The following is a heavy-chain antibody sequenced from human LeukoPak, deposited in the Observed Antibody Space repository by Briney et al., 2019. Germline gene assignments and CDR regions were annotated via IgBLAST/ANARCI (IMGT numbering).Heavy chain of an antibody. CDR3: TRRSRGYYDY. Sequence: GGSLRLSRAPSRFTVSTDNMSWVPQVPGKGLEWLSVVYIGNAGTSYADSVRGRFTISRDDSKNMVYLQMNNLRLEDAAVYYCTRRSRGYYDYWGQGTLVTVSS. D-gene: IGHD3-10*01. V-gene: IGHV3-66*01. CDR1: RFTVSTDN. J-gene: IGHJ4*02. CDR2: VYIGNAGT.